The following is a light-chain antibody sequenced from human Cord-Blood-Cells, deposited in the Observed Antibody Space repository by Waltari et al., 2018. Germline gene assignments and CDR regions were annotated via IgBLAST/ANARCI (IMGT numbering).Light chain of an antibody. CDR2: SAS. J-gene: IGKJ1*01. CDR3: QQSYSTLTWT. CDR1: QSISSY. Sequence: DIQMTQSPSSLSASVGDRVTITCRASQSISSYLNGYQQKPGKAPKLLIYSASSLQSGVPSRLSGSGSWTDFTLTISSRQPEDFATYYCQQSYSTLTWTFGQGTKVEIK. V-gene: IGKV1-39*01.